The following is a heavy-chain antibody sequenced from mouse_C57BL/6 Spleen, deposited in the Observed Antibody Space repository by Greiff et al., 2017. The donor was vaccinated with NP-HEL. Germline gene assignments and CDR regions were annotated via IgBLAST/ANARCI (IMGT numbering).Heavy chain of an antibody. V-gene: IGHV1-76*01. D-gene: IGHD2-5*01. CDR3: ARSPAYYSNYQAWFAY. CDR1: GYTFTDYY. Sequence: VQLQQSGAELVRPGASVKLSCKASGYTFTDYYINWVKQRPGQGLEWIARIYPGSGNTYYNEKFKGKATLTAEKSSSTAYMQLSSLTSEDSAVYFCARSPAYYSNYQAWFAYWGQGTLVTVSA. CDR2: IYPGSGNT. J-gene: IGHJ3*01.